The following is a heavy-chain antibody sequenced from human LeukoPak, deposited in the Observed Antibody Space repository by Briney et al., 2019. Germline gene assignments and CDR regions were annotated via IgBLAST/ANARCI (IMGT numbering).Heavy chain of an antibody. D-gene: IGHD6-19*01. J-gene: IGHJ4*02. Sequence: GASVKVSCKASGYTFTSYAMNWVRQAPGQGLEWMGWINTNTGNPTYAQGFTGRFVFSLDTSVSTAYLQISSLKAEDTAVYYCARGEYSSGWYSGGNDYWGQGTLVTVSS. CDR2: INTNTGNP. V-gene: IGHV7-4-1*02. CDR1: GYTFTSYA. CDR3: ARGEYSSGWYSGGNDY.